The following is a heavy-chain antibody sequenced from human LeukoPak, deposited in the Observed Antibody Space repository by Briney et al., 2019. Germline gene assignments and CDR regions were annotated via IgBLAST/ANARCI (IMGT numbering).Heavy chain of an antibody. CDR3: AYGITIFGVAQLDY. Sequence: ASVKVSCKASGYTFTGYYMHWVRQAPGQGLEWMGWINPNSGGTNYAQKFQGRVTMTRDTSISTAYMELSRLRSDDTAVYYCAYGITIFGVAQLDYWGQGPLVTVSS. D-gene: IGHD3-3*01. V-gene: IGHV1-2*02. CDR2: INPNSGGT. CDR1: GYTFTGYY. J-gene: IGHJ4*02.